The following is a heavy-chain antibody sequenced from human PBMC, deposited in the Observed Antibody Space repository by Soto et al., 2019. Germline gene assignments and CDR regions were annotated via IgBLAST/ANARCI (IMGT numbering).Heavy chain of an antibody. CDR3: AKYWWQQEAYSYYYCMDF. V-gene: IGHV3-23*01. Sequence: PGGSLRLSCAASGFTFTSYAMSWVRQAPGKGLEWVSAISGSGGSTYNADSEKGRITISRDNSKNTLYQQMKSMRAEETAVYYGAKYWWQQEAYSYYYCMDFWGQGTTVTVSS. D-gene: IGHD2-8*02. CDR1: GFTFTSYA. CDR2: ISGSGGST. J-gene: IGHJ6*02.